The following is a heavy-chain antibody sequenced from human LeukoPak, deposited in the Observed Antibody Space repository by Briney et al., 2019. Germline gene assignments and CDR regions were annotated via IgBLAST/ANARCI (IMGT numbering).Heavy chain of an antibody. CDR1: GFPFSSYA. CDR2: ISGSGDST. Sequence: GGSLRLSCAASGFPFSSYAMSWVRQAPGKGLEWVSAISGSGDSTYYADSVKGRFTLSRDNSKNTLYLQVNSLRAEDTAIYYCAKDYFDSRGYWGHMDVWGKGTTVTVSS. J-gene: IGHJ6*03. D-gene: IGHD3-22*01. CDR3: AKDYFDSRGYWGHMDV. V-gene: IGHV3-23*01.